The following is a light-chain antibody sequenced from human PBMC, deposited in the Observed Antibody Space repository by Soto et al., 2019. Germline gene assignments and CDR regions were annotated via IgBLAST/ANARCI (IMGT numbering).Light chain of an antibody. Sequence: QLVLTQSPSASASLGASVKLTCTLSSGHSTYALAWHQQQPEKGPRYLMKLDSDGSHSKGDGIPDRFSGSSSGAERYLTISSPQSEDEADYYCQTWATVPDWVFGGGTKLIVL. V-gene: IGLV4-69*01. CDR3: QTWATVPDWV. J-gene: IGLJ3*02. CDR1: SGHSTYA. CDR2: LDSDGSH.